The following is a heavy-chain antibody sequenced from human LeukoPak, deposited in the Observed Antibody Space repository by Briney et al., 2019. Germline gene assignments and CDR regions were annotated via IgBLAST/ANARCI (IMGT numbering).Heavy chain of an antibody. CDR2: ISGSGTTI. V-gene: IGHV3-48*03. CDR1: GFSFSSYE. D-gene: IGHD3-22*01. J-gene: IGHJ1*01. Sequence: GGSLRLSCAASGFSFSSYEMNWVRQAPGKGLEWVSYISGSGTTIYYADSVKGRFTISRDNAKNSLFLHMNSLRAEDTAVYYCARDSDETYYYDTSGYYGYFQHWGQGTLVTVSS. CDR3: ARDSDETYYYDTSGYYGYFQH.